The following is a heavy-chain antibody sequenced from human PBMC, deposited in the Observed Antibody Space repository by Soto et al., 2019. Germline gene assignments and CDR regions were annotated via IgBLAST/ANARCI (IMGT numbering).Heavy chain of an antibody. J-gene: IGHJ6*02. V-gene: IGHV1-18*01. CDR1: GYTFTSYG. CDR2: ISAYNGNT. D-gene: IGHD2-15*01. CDR3: ARSLTVVTYHYYGMDV. Sequence: ASVKVSCKASGYTFTSYGISWVRQAPGQGLEWMGWISAYNGNTNYAQKLQGRVTMTTDTSTSTAYMELRSLRSDDTAVYYCARSLTVVTYHYYGMDVSGHGTTVTVSS.